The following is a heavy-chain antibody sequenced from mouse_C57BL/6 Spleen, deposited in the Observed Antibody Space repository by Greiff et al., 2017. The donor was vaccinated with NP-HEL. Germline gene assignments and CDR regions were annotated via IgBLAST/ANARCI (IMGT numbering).Heavy chain of an antibody. Sequence: EVMLVESGGDLVKPGGSLKLSCAASGFTFSSYGMSLVRQTPDKRLEWVATISSGGSYTYYPDSVKGRFTISRDNAKNTLYLQMSSLKSEDTAMYYCARQGVITTVTPWYFDVWGTGTTVTVSS. J-gene: IGHJ1*03. D-gene: IGHD1-1*01. V-gene: IGHV5-6*02. CDR3: ARQGVITTVTPWYFDV. CDR2: ISSGGSYT. CDR1: GFTFSSYG.